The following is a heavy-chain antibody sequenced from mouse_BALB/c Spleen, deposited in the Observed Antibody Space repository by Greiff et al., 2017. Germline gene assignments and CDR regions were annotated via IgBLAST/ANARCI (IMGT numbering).Heavy chain of an antibody. Sequence: EVKLLESGPGLVKPSQSLSLTCSVTGYSITSGYYWTWIRQFPGNKLEWMGYISYDGSNNYNPSLKNRISITRDTSKNQFFLKLNSVTTEDTATYYCARLYGNYVDYWGQGTTRTVAS. CDR2: ISYDGSN. CDR1: GYSITSGYY. D-gene: IGHD2-1*01. J-gene: IGHJ2*01. CDR3: ARLYGNYVDY. V-gene: IGHV3-6*02.